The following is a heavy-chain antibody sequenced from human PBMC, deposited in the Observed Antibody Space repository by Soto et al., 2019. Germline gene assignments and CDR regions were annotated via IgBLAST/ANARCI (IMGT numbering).Heavy chain of an antibody. D-gene: IGHD1-20*01. CDR2: IYYSGIT. CDR3: ARYKSNYYNVIDG. J-gene: IGHJ6*02. CDR1: GGSISSYY. Sequence: SETLSLTCTVSGGSISSYYWSWIPQPPGKGLEWIGYIYYSGITNYNPSLKSRVTISVDTSKNQFSLKLSSVTAADTAVYYCARYKSNYYNVIDGSGQATTVT. V-gene: IGHV4-59*01.